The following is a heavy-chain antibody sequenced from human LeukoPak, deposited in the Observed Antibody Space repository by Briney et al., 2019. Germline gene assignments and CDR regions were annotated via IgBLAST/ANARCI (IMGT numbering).Heavy chain of an antibody. J-gene: IGHJ3*02. Sequence: GGSLRLSCAASGFTFSSYSMNWVRQAPGKGLEWVSSISSSSSYIYYADSVKGRFTISRDNAKNSLYLQMNSLRAEDTAVYYCARDRPRSGAAFDIWGQGTMVTVSS. CDR1: GFTFSSYS. D-gene: IGHD2-15*01. CDR3: ARDRPRSGAAFDI. V-gene: IGHV3-21*01. CDR2: ISSSSSYI.